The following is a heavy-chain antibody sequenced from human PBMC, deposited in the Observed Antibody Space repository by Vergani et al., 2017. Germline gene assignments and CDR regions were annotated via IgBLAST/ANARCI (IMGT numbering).Heavy chain of an antibody. CDR2: IYYSGST. CDR1: GGSISSYY. D-gene: IGHD2-21*02. V-gene: IGHV4-59*01. Sequence: QVQLQESGPGLVKPSETLSLTCTVSGGSISSYYWGWIRQPPGKGLEWIGYIYYSGSTNYNPSLKSRVTISVDTSKNQFSLKLSSVTAADTAVYYCARVLRARGDYYFDYWGQGTLVTVSS. J-gene: IGHJ4*02. CDR3: ARVLRARGDYYFDY.